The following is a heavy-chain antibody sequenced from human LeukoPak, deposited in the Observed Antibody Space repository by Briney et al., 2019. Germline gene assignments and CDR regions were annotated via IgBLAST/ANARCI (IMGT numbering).Heavy chain of an antibody. D-gene: IGHD3-22*01. Sequence: SETLSLTCTVSGASIRTYYWSWIRQPPGKGLEWIGYIYYSGSTNYNPSLKSRVTISVDTSKNQFSLRLSSVTAADTAVYYCAGHRYYYDSSGYYYQPWGQGTLVTVSS. CDR3: AGHRYYYDSSGYYYQP. CDR2: IYYSGST. V-gene: IGHV4-59*01. CDR1: GASIRTYY. J-gene: IGHJ5*02.